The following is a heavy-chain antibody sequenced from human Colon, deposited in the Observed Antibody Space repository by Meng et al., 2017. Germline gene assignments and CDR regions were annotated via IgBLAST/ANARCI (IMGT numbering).Heavy chain of an antibody. Sequence: GESLKISCTASVFTFGEYAMSWFRQAPGKGLEWVGLIRSKAYGGTTEYAASMKGRFTISRDDSKSIAYLQMNTLKTEDTAMYYCTREEYVYDYAWGSYRTDAFDIWGQGTMVTVSS. J-gene: IGHJ3*02. CDR1: VFTFGEYA. V-gene: IGHV3-49*03. D-gene: IGHD3-16*02. CDR2: IRSKAYGGTT. CDR3: TREEYVYDYAWGSYRTDAFDI.